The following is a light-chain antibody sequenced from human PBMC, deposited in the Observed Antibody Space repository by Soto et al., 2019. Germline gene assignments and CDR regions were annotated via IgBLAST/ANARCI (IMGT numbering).Light chain of an antibody. CDR3: QQRSNWPIT. V-gene: IGKV3D-11*01. CDR1: QDINTY. J-gene: IGKJ5*01. CDR2: DAS. Sequence: DIVLTQSPATLSLSPVERATLSCSASQDINTYLAWYQQKPGQAPRLLIYDASNRAKGIPARFSGSGSGTDFTLTISSLEPEDFAVYYCQQRSNWPITFGQGTRLEIK.